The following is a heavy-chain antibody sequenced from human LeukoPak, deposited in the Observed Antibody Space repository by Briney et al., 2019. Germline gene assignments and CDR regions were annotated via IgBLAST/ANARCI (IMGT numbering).Heavy chain of an antibody. D-gene: IGHD3-10*01. CDR2: IYHSGST. J-gene: IGHJ6*03. CDR3: ARVEEGYGSGRRENYYYYYMDV. V-gene: IGHV4-38-2*02. CDR1: GYSISSGYY. Sequence: SETLSLTCTASGYSISSGYYWGWIRQPPGKGLEWIGSIYHSGSTYYNPSLKSRVIISVDTSKNQFSLKLSSVTAADTAVYYCARVEEGYGSGRRENYYYYYMDVWGKGTTVTISS.